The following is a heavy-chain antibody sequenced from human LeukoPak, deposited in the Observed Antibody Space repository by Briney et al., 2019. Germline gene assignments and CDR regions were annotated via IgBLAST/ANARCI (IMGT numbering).Heavy chain of an antibody. J-gene: IGHJ4*02. CDR3: ARLRYYSDSNANNRFDY. D-gene: IGHD3-22*01. Sequence: GASVKVSCKASGYTFTSYGISWVRQAPGQGLEWMGWISAYNGNTNYAQKLQGRVTMTRDTSISTAYMELSRLRSDDTAVYYCARLRYYSDSNANNRFDYWGQGTLVTVSS. CDR1: GYTFTSYG. V-gene: IGHV1-18*01. CDR2: ISAYNGNT.